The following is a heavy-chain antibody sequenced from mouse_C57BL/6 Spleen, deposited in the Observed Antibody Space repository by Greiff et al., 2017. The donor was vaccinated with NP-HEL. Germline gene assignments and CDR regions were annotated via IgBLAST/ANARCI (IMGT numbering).Heavy chain of an antibody. CDR3: ARFYYGYDNYAMDY. D-gene: IGHD2-2*01. V-gene: IGHV1-80*01. CDR2: IYPGDGDT. J-gene: IGHJ4*01. CDR1: GYAFSSYW. Sequence: VKLVESGAELVKPGASVKISCKASGYAFSSYWMNWVKQRPGKGLEWIGQIYPGDGDTNYNGKFKGKATLTADKSSSTAYMQLSSLTSEDSAVYFCARFYYGYDNYAMDYWGQGTSVTVSS.